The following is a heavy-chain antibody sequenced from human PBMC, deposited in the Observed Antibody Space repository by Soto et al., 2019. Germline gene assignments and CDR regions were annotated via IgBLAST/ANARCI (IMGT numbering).Heavy chain of an antibody. V-gene: IGHV3-64*01. D-gene: IGHD6-6*01. CDR2: ISSNGVGT. Sequence: GGSLRISCAASGFTLSGYAMDWVRQAPGKGLEYVSGISSNGVGTYYANSVQGRFTISRDNSKNTVYLQMGSLRPEDMAVYYCARRARPDFYYMDVWGKGTTVTGSS. CDR1: GFTLSGYA. J-gene: IGHJ6*03. CDR3: ARRARPDFYYMDV.